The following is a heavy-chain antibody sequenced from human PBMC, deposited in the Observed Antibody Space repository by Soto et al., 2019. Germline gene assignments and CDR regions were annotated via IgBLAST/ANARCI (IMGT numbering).Heavy chain of an antibody. CDR3: ARVGGYDFYYYYYGMDV. CDR2: IYYSGST. V-gene: IGHV4-59*01. D-gene: IGHD5-12*01. CDR1: GGSISSYY. Sequence: SETLSLTCTVSGGSISSYYWRWIRQPPGKGLEWIGYIYYSGSTNYNPSLKSRVTISVDTSKNQFSLKLSSVTAADTAVYYCARVGGYDFYYYYYGMDVWGQGTTVTVSS. J-gene: IGHJ6*02.